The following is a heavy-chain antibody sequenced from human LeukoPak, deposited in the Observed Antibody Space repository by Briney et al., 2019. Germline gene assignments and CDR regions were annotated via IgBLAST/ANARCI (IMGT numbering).Heavy chain of an antibody. CDR2: INHSGST. CDR3: ASSGWYRGY. J-gene: IGHJ4*02. CDR1: GGSFSGYY. V-gene: IGHV4-34*01. D-gene: IGHD6-19*01. Sequence: PSETLSLTCAVYGGSFSGYYWSWIRQPPGKGLEWIGEINHSGSTTYNPSLKSRVTISVDTSKNQFSLKLRNVTAADTAVYYCASSGWYRGYWGKGTLVTVSS.